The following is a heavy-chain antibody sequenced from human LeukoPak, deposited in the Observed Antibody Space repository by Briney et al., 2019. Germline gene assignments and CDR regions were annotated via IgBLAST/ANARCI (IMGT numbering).Heavy chain of an antibody. CDR1: GYTFTGYY. D-gene: IGHD3-10*01. V-gene: IGHV1-2*02. CDR3: AREYGSGRYNWFDP. CDR2: INPNSGGT. J-gene: IGHJ5*01. Sequence: VASVKVSCKASGYTFTGYYMHWVRQAPGQGLEWMGWINPNSGGTNYAQKFQGRVTMTRDTSISTAYMELSRLRSDDTAVYYCAREYGSGRYNWFDPWGKGTTVTISS.